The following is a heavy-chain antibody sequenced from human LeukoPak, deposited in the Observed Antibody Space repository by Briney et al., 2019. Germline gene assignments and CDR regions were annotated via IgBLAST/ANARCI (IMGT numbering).Heavy chain of an antibody. Sequence: SETLSLTCTVSGGSISSDSYYWSWIRQPAGKGLEWIGRIYTSGSTNYNPSLKSRVTISVDTSKNQFSLTLSSVTAADTAMYYCARDQALRIWGQGTMVTVSS. CDR3: ARDQALRI. CDR2: IYTSGST. D-gene: IGHD2-15*01. CDR1: GGSISSDSYY. V-gene: IGHV4-61*02. J-gene: IGHJ3*02.